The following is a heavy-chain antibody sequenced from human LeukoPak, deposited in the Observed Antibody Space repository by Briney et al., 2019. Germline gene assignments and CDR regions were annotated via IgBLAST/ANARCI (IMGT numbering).Heavy chain of an antibody. CDR2: INHSGST. J-gene: IGHJ4*02. D-gene: IGHD2-15*01. CDR3: AREKSPDYCSGASCYFDY. V-gene: IGHV4-34*01. CDR1: GGSFSGYY. Sequence: SETLSLTCAVYGGSFSGYYWSWIRQPPGKGLEWIGEINHSGSTNYNPSLKSRVTISVDTSKNQFSLKLSSVTAADTAVYYCAREKSPDYCSGASCYFDYWGQGTLVTVS.